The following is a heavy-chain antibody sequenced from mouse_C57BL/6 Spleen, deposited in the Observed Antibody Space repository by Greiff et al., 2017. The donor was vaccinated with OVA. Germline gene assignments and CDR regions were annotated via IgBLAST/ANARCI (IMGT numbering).Heavy chain of an antibody. D-gene: IGHD2-2*01. CDR3: AICGCDGLWYFDV. J-gene: IGHJ1*03. V-gene: IGHV1-61*01. CDR1: GYTFTSYW. CDR2: ISPSDRDT. Sequence: QVQLQQPGAELVRPGSSVKLSCKASGYTFTSYWMDWVKQRPGQGLEWIGNISPSDRDTHYNQTFKAKATLSVDKSSSTAYMQLSCLTSEDSTVDYCAICGCDGLWYFDVWGTGTTVTVSS.